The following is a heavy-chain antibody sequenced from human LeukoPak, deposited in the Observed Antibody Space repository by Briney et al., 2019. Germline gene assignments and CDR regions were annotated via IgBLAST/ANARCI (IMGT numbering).Heavy chain of an antibody. Sequence: GGSLRLSCAASRFTFSSYNMNWVRQAPGKGLEWVSSISSGSSYIYYADSVKGRFTISRDNSKNTLYLQMNSLRAEDTAVYYCAKDSHSGYYYAPAGYWGQGTLVTVSS. D-gene: IGHD3-22*01. CDR3: AKDSHSGYYYAPAGY. V-gene: IGHV3-21*01. CDR2: ISSGSSYI. CDR1: RFTFSSYN. J-gene: IGHJ4*02.